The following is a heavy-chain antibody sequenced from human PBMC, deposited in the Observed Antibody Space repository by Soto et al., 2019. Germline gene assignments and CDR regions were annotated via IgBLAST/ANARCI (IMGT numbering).Heavy chain of an antibody. CDR3: AKDTYSSSPYYMDV. D-gene: IGHD6-19*01. J-gene: IGHJ6*03. CDR2: ISWNSGNI. Sequence: GGSLRLSCAASGFTFDDYAMHWVRQVPGKGLEWVSGISWNSGNIGYADSVKGRFTISRDNAKNSLYLQMNSLRVEDTALYFCAKDTYSSSPYYMDVWGKGTTVTVS. V-gene: IGHV3-9*01. CDR1: GFTFDDYA.